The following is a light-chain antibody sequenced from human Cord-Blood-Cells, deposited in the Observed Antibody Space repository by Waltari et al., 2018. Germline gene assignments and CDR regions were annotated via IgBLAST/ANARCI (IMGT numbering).Light chain of an antibody. J-gene: IGLJ2*01. V-gene: IGLV3-9*01. CDR2: RDS. CDR3: QVWDSSTVV. CDR1: NIGSKN. Sequence: SYELTQPLSVSVALGQTARITCGGNNIGSKNVHWYQQKPGQAHVLVIYRDSKRPSGIPERFSGSNSGNTATLTISRAQAGDEADYYCQVWDSSTVVFGGGTKLTVL.